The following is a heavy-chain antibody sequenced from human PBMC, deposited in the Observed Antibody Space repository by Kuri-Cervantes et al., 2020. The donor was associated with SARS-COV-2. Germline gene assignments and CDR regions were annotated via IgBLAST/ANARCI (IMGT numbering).Heavy chain of an antibody. Sequence: SVKVSCKASGGTFSSYAISWVRQAPGQGLEWMGGIIPIFGTANYAQKFQGRVTITADKSTNTAYMELSSLRSADTAVYYCARANYGDYVIWFDPWGQGTLVTVSS. J-gene: IGHJ5*02. CDR1: GGTFSSYA. CDR3: ARANYGDYVIWFDP. D-gene: IGHD4-17*01. V-gene: IGHV1-69*06. CDR2: IIPIFGTA.